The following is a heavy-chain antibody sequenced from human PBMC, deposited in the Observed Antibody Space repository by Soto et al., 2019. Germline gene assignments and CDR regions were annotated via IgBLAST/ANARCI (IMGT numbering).Heavy chain of an antibody. V-gene: IGHV1-2*04. CDR1: GYTFTSYG. CDR3: ARVGRGYCSSTSCPPSSETYYYGMDV. Sequence: GASVKVSCKASGYTFTSYGISWVRQAPGQGLEWMGWISANSGSTNYAQKFQGWVTMTRGTSISTAYMELSRLRSDDTAVYYCARVGRGYCSSTSCPPSSETYYYGMDVWGQGTTVTVSS. J-gene: IGHJ6*02. CDR2: ISANSGST. D-gene: IGHD2-2*01.